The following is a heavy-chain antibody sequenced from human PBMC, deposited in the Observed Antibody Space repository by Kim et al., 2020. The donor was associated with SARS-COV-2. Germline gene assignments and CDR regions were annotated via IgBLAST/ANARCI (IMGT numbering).Heavy chain of an antibody. J-gene: IGHJ2*01. V-gene: IGHV3-74*01. CDR3: ARDQSWNFDL. Sequence: TNHADSGKGRFTISRDNAKNTVYLQMNGLRVDDTAMYYCARDQSWNFDLWGRGTQVTVSS. CDR2: T.